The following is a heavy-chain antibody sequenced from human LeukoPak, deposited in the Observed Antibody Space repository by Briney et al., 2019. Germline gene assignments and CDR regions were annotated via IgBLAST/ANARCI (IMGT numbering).Heavy chain of an antibody. D-gene: IGHD3-10*01. CDR2: IIPIFGTA. Sequence: SVKVSCKASGGTFSSYAISWVRQAPGQGLEWMGRIIPIFGTANSAQKFQGRVTITTDESTSTAYMELSSLRSEDTAVYYCARLSGDSDYFDYWGQGTLVTVSS. J-gene: IGHJ4*02. CDR3: ARLSGDSDYFDY. V-gene: IGHV1-69*05. CDR1: GGTFSSYA.